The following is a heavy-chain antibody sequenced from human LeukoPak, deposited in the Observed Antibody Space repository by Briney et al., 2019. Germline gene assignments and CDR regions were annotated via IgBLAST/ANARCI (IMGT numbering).Heavy chain of an antibody. D-gene: IGHD5-18*01. CDR1: GYTFTSYG. CDR3: ARTRGYSYGTFDY. V-gene: IGHV1-69*04. J-gene: IGHJ4*02. CDR2: IIPILGIA. Sequence: SVKVSCKASGYTFTSYGISWVRQAPGQGLEWMGRIIPILGIANYAQKFQGRVTITADKSTSTAYMELSSLRSEDTAVYYCARTRGYSYGTFDYWGQGTLVTVSS.